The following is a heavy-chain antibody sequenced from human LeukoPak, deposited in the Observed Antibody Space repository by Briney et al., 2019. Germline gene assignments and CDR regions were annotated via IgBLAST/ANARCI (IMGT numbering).Heavy chain of an antibody. CDR1: GGSISSYY. CDR2: IYYSGST. V-gene: IGHV4-59*08. D-gene: IGHD6-13*01. CDR3: ARHPPNGIAAAGGFDY. Sequence: SETLSLTCTVSGGSISSYYWSWIRQPPGKGLEWIGYIYYSGSTNYNPSLKSRVTISVDTSKNQFSLKLSSVTAADTAVYYCARHPPNGIAAAGGFDYWGQGTLVTVSS. J-gene: IGHJ4*02.